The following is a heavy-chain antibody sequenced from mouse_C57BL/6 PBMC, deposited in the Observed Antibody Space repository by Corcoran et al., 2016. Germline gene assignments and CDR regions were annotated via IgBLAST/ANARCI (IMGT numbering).Heavy chain of an antibody. CDR1: GYTFTDYY. J-gene: IGHJ3*01. Sequence: EVQLQQSGPVLVKPGASVKMSCKASGYTFTDYYMTWVKQSHGKSLEWIGVINPYNGGTSYNQKFKGKATLTVDKSSSTAYMELNSLTSEDSAVYYCAPYGYDVGAWFAYWGQGTLVTVSA. CDR3: APYGYDVGAWFAY. D-gene: IGHD2-2*01. CDR2: INPYNGGT. V-gene: IGHV1-19*01.